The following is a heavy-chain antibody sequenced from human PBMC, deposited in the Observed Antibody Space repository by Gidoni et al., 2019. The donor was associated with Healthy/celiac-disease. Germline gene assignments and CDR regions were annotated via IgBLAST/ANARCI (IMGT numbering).Heavy chain of an antibody. CDR1: GFTFGDYA. CDR2: IRSKAYGGTT. Sequence: EVQLVESGGGLVQPGRSLRLYCTASGFTFGDYAMSWVRQAPGKGLEWVGFIRSKAYGGTTEYAASVKGRFTISRDDSKSIAYLQMNSLKTEDTAVYYCTRDKLNWFDPWGQGTLVTVSS. V-gene: IGHV3-49*04. J-gene: IGHJ5*02. CDR3: TRDKLNWFDP.